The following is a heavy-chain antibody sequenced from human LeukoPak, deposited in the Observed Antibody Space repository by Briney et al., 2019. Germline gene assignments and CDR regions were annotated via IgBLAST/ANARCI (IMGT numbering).Heavy chain of an antibody. Sequence: ASVKVSCKASGYTFTSYAMHWVRQAPGQRLEWMGWINSGNGNTKYSQKFQGRVTMTRDTSISTAYMELSRLRSDDTAVYYCARDLYERYCSSTSCPRGEQAFDIWGQGTMVTVSS. CDR2: INSGNGNT. V-gene: IGHV1-3*01. J-gene: IGHJ3*02. CDR3: ARDLYERYCSSTSCPRGEQAFDI. D-gene: IGHD2-2*01. CDR1: GYTFTSYA.